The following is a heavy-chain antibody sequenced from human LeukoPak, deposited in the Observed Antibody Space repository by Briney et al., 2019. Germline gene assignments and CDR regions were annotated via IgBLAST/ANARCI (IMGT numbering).Heavy chain of an antibody. V-gene: IGHV4-34*01. Sequence: SETLSLTCAVYGGSFSGYYWSWIRQPPGKGLEWIGEINHSGSTNYNPSLKSRVTISGDTSKNQFSLKLDSVTAADTAVYYCARGYCSIANCYSVWFDSWGQGTLVTVSS. CDR3: ARGYCSIANCYSVWFDS. D-gene: IGHD2-2*01. CDR1: GGSFSGYY. CDR2: INHSGST. J-gene: IGHJ5*01.